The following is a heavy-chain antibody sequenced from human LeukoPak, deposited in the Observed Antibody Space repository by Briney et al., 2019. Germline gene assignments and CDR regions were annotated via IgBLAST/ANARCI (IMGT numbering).Heavy chain of an antibody. CDR2: IYYSGST. D-gene: IGHD3-3*01. V-gene: IGHV4-59*08. Sequence: IGYIYYSGSTNYNPSLKSRVTISVDTSKNQFSLKLSSVTAADTAVYYCARHLSGYHQYYFDYWGQGTLVTVSS. J-gene: IGHJ4*02. CDR3: ARHLSGYHQYYFDY.